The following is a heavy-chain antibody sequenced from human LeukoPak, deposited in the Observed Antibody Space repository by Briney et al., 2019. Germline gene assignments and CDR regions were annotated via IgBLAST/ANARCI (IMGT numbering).Heavy chain of an antibody. CDR3: ARDGYGQWLVTGNDAFDI. V-gene: IGHV3-7*01. D-gene: IGHD6-19*01. Sequence: GGSLRLSCAASGFTFSSYLMSWVRQAPGKGLEWVANIKQDGSEKYYVDSVKGRFTISRDNAKNSLYLQMNSLRAEDTAVYYCARDGYGQWLVTGNDAFDIWGQGTMVTVSS. J-gene: IGHJ3*02. CDR2: IKQDGSEK. CDR1: GFTFSSYL.